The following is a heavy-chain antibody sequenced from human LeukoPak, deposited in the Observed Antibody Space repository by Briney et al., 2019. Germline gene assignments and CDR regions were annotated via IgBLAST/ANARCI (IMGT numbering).Heavy chain of an antibody. D-gene: IGHD4/OR15-4a*01. V-gene: IGHV3-72*01. J-gene: IGHJ4*02. Sequence: PGGSLRFSCAASGFTFSDHYIDWVRKAPGKGLEWVGRARNRGNGYTTQYAASVKGRFTFSGDDSENTVYLQMNSLKTEDTAVYFCARIMRVDYGTYYFDYWGQGTLVTVSS. CDR3: ARIMRVDYGTYYFDY. CDR1: GFTFSDHY. CDR2: ARNRGNGYTT.